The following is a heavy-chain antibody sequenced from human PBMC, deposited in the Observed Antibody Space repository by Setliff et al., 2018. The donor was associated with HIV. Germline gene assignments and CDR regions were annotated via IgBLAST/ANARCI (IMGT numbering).Heavy chain of an antibody. D-gene: IGHD3-10*01. CDR1: GDTFSTIA. CDR2: IIPKSNTP. CDR3: ARGSPIVWFGEFLYPEIDY. V-gene: IGHV1-69*13. Sequence: SVKVSCKASGDTFSTIAIIWVRQAPGQGLEWMGGIIPKSNTPDYAQIFKGRLTITADESTSTAHMELVGLTSEDTAVYYCARGSPIVWFGEFLYPEIDYWGQGSLVTVSS. J-gene: IGHJ4*02.